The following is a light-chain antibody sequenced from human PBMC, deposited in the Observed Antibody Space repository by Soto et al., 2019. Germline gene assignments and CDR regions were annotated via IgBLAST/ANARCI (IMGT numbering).Light chain of an antibody. J-gene: IGLJ3*02. V-gene: IGLV1-40*01. CDR2: GNR. CDR3: QAYDYSLAASV. Sequence: QAVVTQPPSVSGAPGQRVTISCTGNNSNLGAGYDVHWYQQLPGAAPKLVIFGNRNRPSGVPERFSGSKSGTSASLAITGLQAEDEADYYCQAYDYSLAASVFGGGTKLTVL. CDR1: NSNLGAGYD.